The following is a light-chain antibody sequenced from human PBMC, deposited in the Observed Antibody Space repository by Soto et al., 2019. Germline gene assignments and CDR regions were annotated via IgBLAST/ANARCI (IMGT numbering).Light chain of an antibody. V-gene: IGLV2-14*01. CDR2: GVT. CDR1: SSDIGAYNY. Sequence: QSALTQPASVSGSPGQSITISCTGTSSDIGAYNYVSWYQQHPGKTPKLMIYGVTNRPSGVSNRFSGSKSGSTASLTISGLQAEDVADYYCSSYTTSSTLEFGGGTKLTVL. J-gene: IGLJ2*01. CDR3: SSYTTSSTLE.